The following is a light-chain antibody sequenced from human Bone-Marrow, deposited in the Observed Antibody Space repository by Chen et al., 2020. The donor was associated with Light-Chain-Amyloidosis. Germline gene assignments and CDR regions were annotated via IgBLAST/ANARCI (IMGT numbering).Light chain of an antibody. J-gene: IGLJ3*02. CDR2: DVS. CDR3: SSYTSSSTLDV. Sequence: QSALTQPASVSGSPGQSITISCTGTSSDVGGYNYVSWYQQHPGKAPKLVIYDVSNRPSGVSNRFAGSKSCNTASLTISGLQAEDEADYYCSSYTSSSTLDVFGGGTKLTVL. V-gene: IGLV2-14*01. CDR1: SSDVGGYNY.